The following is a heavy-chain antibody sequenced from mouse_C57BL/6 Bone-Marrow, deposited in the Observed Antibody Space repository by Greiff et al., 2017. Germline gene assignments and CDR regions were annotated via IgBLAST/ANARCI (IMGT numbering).Heavy chain of an antibody. CDR3: ARLYCDY. CDR1: GYSITSGYY. J-gene: IGHJ2*01. V-gene: IGHV3-6*01. CDR2: ISYDGSN. Sequence: ESGPGLVKPSQSLSLTCSVTGYSITSGYYWNWIRQFPGNKLEWMGYISYDGSNNYNPSLKNRISITRDTSKNQFFLKLNSVTTEDTATYCCARLYCDYWGQGTTLTVSS.